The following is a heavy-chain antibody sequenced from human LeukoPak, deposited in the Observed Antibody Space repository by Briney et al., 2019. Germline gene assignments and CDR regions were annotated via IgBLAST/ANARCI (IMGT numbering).Heavy chain of an antibody. CDR3: ARQGYGSGSYYLPQYYFDY. Sequence: GESLKISCKGSGYSFTSYWIGWVRQMPGKGLEWMGIFYPGDSDTRYSPSFQGQVTISADKSISTAYLQWSSLKASDTAMYYCARQGYGSGSYYLPQYYFDYWGQGTLVTVSS. V-gene: IGHV5-51*01. CDR2: FYPGDSDT. D-gene: IGHD3-10*01. CDR1: GYSFTSYW. J-gene: IGHJ4*02.